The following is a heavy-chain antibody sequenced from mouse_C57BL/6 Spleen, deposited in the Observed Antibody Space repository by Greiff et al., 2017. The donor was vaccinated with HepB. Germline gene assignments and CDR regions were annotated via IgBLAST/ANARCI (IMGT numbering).Heavy chain of an antibody. V-gene: IGHV1-53*01. CDR1: GYTFTSYW. J-gene: IGHJ1*03. CDR3: ARTTVVAPRWYFDV. D-gene: IGHD1-1*01. Sequence: QVQLKQPGTELVKPGASVKLSCKASGYTFTSYWMHWVKQRPGQGLEWIGNINPSNGGTNYNEKFKSKATLTVDKSSSTAYMQLSSLTSEDSAVYYCARTTVVAPRWYFDVWGTGTTVTVSS. CDR2: INPSNGGT.